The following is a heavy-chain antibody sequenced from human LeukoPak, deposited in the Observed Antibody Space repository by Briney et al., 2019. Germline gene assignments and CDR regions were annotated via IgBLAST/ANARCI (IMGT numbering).Heavy chain of an antibody. J-gene: IGHJ4*02. Sequence: GGSLRLSCVASGFTFSSYAMHWVRQAPGKGLEWVAVISYDGSNKYYADSVKGRFTISRDNSKNTLYLQMNSLRAEDTAVYYCARGYSGSYFAYWGQGTLVTVSS. V-gene: IGHV3-30-3*01. CDR2: ISYDGSNK. CDR1: GFTFSSYA. CDR3: ARGYSGSYFAY. D-gene: IGHD1-26*01.